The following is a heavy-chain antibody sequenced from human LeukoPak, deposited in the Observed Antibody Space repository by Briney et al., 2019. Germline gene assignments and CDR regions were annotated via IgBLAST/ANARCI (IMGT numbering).Heavy chain of an antibody. CDR3: ARGVGDSYAYHFDY. CDR2: IYSGGIT. CDR1: GFAVSSNY. V-gene: IGHV3-66*02. D-gene: IGHD2-2*01. Sequence: GGSLRLSCAASGFAVSSNYMTWVRQAPGKSLEWVSIIYSGGITYYADSVKGRFTISRDNSKNTLYLQMNSLRAEDAALYYCARGVGDSYAYHFDYWGQGTLVTVSS. J-gene: IGHJ4*02.